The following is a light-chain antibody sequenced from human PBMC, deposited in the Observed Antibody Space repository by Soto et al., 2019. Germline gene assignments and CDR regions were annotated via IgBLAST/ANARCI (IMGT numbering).Light chain of an antibody. CDR2: GAS. V-gene: IGKV3-20*01. J-gene: IGKJ5*01. CDR3: QKYGSSSIT. CDR1: QSGSSDY. Sequence: EIVLTQSPGTLSLSPGERATLSCRASQSGSSDYLAWYQQQPGQAPRLLIYGASRRATGIPDRFSGSGSGTDFTLTISRLEPEDFAVYYCQKYGSSSITFGQGTRLEI.